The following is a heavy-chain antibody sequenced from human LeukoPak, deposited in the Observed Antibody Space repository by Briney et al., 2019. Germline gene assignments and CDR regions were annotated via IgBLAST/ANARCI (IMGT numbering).Heavy chain of an antibody. D-gene: IGHD6-13*01. Sequence: GGSLRLSCAASGFTVSSNYMSWVRQAPGKGLEWVSVIYSGGSTYYADSVEGRFTISRDNSKNTLYLQMNSLRAEDTAVYHCVRGPHSSTWHHYYLDYWGQGALVTVSS. CDR2: IYSGGST. CDR3: VRGPHSSTWHHYYLDY. V-gene: IGHV3-66*01. J-gene: IGHJ4*02. CDR1: GFTVSSNY.